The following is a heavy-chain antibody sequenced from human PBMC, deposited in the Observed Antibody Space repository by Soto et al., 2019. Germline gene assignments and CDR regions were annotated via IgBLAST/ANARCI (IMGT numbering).Heavy chain of an antibody. CDR2: IYYSGST. CDR1: GGSISSGNYY. J-gene: IGHJ4*02. V-gene: IGHV4-30-4*01. D-gene: IGHD3-22*01. Sequence: SETLSLTCTVSGGSISSGNYYWSWIRQPPGKGLEWIGYIYYSGSTYYNPSLKSRVTISVDTSRIHFSLKLISVTAADTAVYFCARQPYDSSDYFDYWGQGTLVTVSS. CDR3: ARQPYDSSDYFDY.